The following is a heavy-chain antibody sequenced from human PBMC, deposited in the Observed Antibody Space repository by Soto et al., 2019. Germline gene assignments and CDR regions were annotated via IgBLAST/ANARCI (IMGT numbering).Heavy chain of an antibody. CDR1: GFTFNTYG. Sequence: PGGSLRLSCAAPGFTFNTYGMTWVRQAPGKGLEWVSTVSGSGGGTYYADSVKGRFTISRVNSKNTMYLQMSNLRAEDTAVYFCARIGPYCGGDCYPDFDFWGLGTPVTVSS. J-gene: IGHJ4*02. CDR3: ARIGPYCGGDCYPDFDF. D-gene: IGHD2-21*02. V-gene: IGHV3-23*01. CDR2: VSGSGGGT.